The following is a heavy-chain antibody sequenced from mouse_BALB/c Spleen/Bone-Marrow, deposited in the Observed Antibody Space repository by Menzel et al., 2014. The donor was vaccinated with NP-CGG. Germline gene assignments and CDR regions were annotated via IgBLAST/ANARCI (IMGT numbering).Heavy chain of an antibody. Sequence: VQLQQSGAELVRPGSSVKISCKASGYVFSSYWMIWVRQRPGQGLEWIGQIYPGDGDTNYKGKFKGKATLTADKSSSTAYMQLSSLTSEDSAVYFCARSGYGSNYDYWGQGTTLTVSS. J-gene: IGHJ2*01. CDR2: IYPGDGDT. CDR1: GYVFSSYW. CDR3: ARSGYGSNYDY. D-gene: IGHD1-1*01. V-gene: IGHV1-80*01.